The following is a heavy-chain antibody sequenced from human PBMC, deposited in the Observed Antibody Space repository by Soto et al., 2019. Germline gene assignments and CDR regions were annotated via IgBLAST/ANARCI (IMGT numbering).Heavy chain of an antibody. CDR3: AAWAEGATEVH. Sequence: SLRLPCETYGFIFSVYGMHWVRQAPGKGLEWVAVIWYDASKQFYAASVEGRFTISRDNSKAILYLQMNSLRAEDTAVYYCAAWAEGATEVHWGQGTLVTVPS. CDR2: IWYDASKQ. D-gene: IGHD2-15*01. CDR1: GFIFSVYG. V-gene: IGHV3-33*01. J-gene: IGHJ4*02.